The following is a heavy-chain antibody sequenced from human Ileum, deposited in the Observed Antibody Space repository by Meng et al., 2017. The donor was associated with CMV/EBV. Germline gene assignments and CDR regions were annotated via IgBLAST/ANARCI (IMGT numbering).Heavy chain of an antibody. CDR1: TCSRSW. J-gene: IGHJ4*02. CDR3: VRDFFTAEYSSPGDDFDY. V-gene: IGHV3-74*01. D-gene: IGHD3-16*01. CDR2: IKSDGSII. Sequence: TCSRSWMHWVSHAPEKGLVWVARIKSDGSIISYADSVKGRFTISRDNAKNTLYLQMNSLRAEDTAVYYCVRDFFTAEYSSPGDDFDYWGQGTLVTVSS.